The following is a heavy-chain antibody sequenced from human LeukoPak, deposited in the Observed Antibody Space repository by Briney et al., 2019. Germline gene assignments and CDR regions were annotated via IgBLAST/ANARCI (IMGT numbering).Heavy chain of an antibody. CDR2: IIPIFGTA. CDR1: GGTFSSYA. V-gene: IGHV1-69*05. J-gene: IGHJ4*02. Sequence: SVKVSCKASGGTFSSYAISWVRQAPGQGLEWMGGIIPIFGTANYAQKFQGRVTITTDESTSTAYMELSSLSSEDTAVYYCARGAAVAGTLDYWGQGTLVTVPS. D-gene: IGHD6-19*01. CDR3: ARGAAVAGTLDY.